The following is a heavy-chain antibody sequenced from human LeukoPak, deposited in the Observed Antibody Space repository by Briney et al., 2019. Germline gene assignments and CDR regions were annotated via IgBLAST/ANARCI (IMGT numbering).Heavy chain of an antibody. V-gene: IGHV4-4*07. D-gene: IGHD2-15*01. CDR3: ARGGLVVVVAATQDLDYYGMDV. J-gene: IGHJ6*02. Sequence: PSETLSLTCTVSGGSISSYYWSWIRQPAGKGLEWIGRIYTSGSTNYNPSLKSRDTMSVDTSKNQFSLKLSSVTAADTAVYYCARGGLVVVVAATQDLDYYGMDVWGQGTTVTVSS. CDR2: IYTSGST. CDR1: GGSISSYY.